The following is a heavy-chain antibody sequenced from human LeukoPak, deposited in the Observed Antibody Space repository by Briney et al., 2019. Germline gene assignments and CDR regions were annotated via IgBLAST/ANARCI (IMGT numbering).Heavy chain of an antibody. CDR1: GFTFSSYS. V-gene: IGHV3-21*01. Sequence: GGSLRLSCAASGFTFSSYSMSWVRQAPGKGLEWVSSISSSSSYIYYADSVKGRFTISRDNAKNSLYLQMNSLRAEDTAVYYCARDLGGYSYGSHFDYWGQGTLVTVPS. CDR2: ISSSSSYI. D-gene: IGHD5-18*01. CDR3: ARDLGGYSYGSHFDY. J-gene: IGHJ4*02.